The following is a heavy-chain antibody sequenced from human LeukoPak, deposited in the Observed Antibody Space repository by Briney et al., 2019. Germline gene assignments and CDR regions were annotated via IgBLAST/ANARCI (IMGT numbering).Heavy chain of an antibody. CDR2: IYYSGST. D-gene: IGHD3-10*01. Sequence: PSETLSLTCTVSGGSISSSSYYWGWIRQPPGKGLEWIGSIYYSGSTYYNPSLKSRVTISVDTSKNQFSLKLSSVTAADTAVYYCAREAMVRGVILVDYWGQGTLVTVSS. V-gene: IGHV4-39*07. J-gene: IGHJ4*02. CDR3: AREAMVRGVILVDY. CDR1: GGSISSSSYY.